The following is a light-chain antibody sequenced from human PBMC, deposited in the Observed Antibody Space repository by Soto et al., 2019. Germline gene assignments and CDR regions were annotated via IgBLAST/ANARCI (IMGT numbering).Light chain of an antibody. Sequence: DIQMTQSPSSLSASVGDRVTITCRASQSISSYLNWYQQKPGTAPKLLIYAASSLQSGVPSRFSGSGSGTDFTLTISSLQPEDFATDYCQQSYSTLYTFGQGTKLEIK. CDR1: QSISSY. CDR3: QQSYSTLYT. V-gene: IGKV1-39*01. CDR2: AAS. J-gene: IGKJ2*01.